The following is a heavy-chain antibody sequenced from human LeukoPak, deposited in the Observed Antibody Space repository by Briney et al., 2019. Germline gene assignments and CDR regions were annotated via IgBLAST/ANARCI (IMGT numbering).Heavy chain of an antibody. CDR3: ARDKVYYYYYYMDV. J-gene: IGHJ6*03. CDR2: INWNGGST. Sequence: GGSLRLSCAASGFTFDDYGMSWVRQAPGKGLEWVSGINWNGGSTGYADSVKGRFTISRDNAKNSLYLQMNSLRAEDMALYYCARDKVYYYYYYMDVWGKGTTVTVSS. V-gene: IGHV3-20*04. CDR1: GFTFDDYG.